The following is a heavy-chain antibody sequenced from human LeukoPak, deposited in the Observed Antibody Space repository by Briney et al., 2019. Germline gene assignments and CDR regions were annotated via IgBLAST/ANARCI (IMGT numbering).Heavy chain of an antibody. D-gene: IGHD6-19*01. V-gene: IGHV3-21*01. J-gene: IGHJ4*02. CDR2: ISSSSGYI. CDR1: GFIFSSYS. Sequence: PGGSLRLSCAASGFIFSSYSMNWVRQAPGKGLEWVSSISSSSGYIYYADSVKGRFTISRDNAKNSLYLQMNSLRAEDTAVYYCARGNSVASTDISYWGQGTLVTVSS. CDR3: ARGNSVASTDISY.